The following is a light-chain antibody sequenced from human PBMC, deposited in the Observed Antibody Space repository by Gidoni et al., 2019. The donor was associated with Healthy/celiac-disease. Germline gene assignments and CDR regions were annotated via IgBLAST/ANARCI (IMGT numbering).Light chain of an antibody. CDR3: QQYGSSVCS. CDR2: GAS. J-gene: IGKJ2*04. V-gene: IGKV3-20*01. Sequence: EIVLTQSPGTLSLSPGERATLSCRASQSVSSSYLAWYQQKPGQAPRLLIYGASSRATGIPDRFSGSGSGTDFTLTISRLEPEDFAVYYCQQYGSSVCSFGQGIKLEIK. CDR1: QSVSSSY.